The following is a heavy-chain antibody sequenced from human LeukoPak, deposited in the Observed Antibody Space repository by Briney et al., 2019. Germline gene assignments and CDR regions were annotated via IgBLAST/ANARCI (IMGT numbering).Heavy chain of an antibody. CDR2: IYSSGST. CDR1: GGSMNGYH. CDR3: ARRGYSPAWYYFDL. Sequence: PSETLSLTCTVSGGSMNGYHWAWIRQPPGKGLEWIGYIYSSGSTSYNPSLTSRVTILLDTSKTHFSLKLTSVTAADTAVYYCARRGYSPAWYYFDLWGQGALVTVSS. J-gene: IGHJ4*02. V-gene: IGHV4-59*12. D-gene: IGHD1-26*01.